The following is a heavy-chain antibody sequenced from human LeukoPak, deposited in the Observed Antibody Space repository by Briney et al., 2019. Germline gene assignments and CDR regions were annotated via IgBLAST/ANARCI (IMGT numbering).Heavy chain of an antibody. CDR2: INHSGST. Sequence: PSETLSLTCAAYGGSFSGYYWSWIRQPPGKGLEWIGEINHSGSTNYNPSLKSRVTISVDTSKNQFSLKLSSVTAADTAVYYCARGWYGSGSYYYYYMDVWGKGTTVTVSS. CDR3: ARGWYGSGSYYYYYMDV. CDR1: GGSFSGYY. V-gene: IGHV4-34*01. D-gene: IGHD3-10*01. J-gene: IGHJ6*03.